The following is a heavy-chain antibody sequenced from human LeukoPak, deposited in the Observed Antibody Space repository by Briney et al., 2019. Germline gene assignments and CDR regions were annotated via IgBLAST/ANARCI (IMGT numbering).Heavy chain of an antibody. D-gene: IGHD4-23*01. V-gene: IGHV4-4*07. Sequence: SETLSLTCNVSGGSINSYHWSWIRQPAGEGLEWIGRLYSSGSFNYNPSLKSRVSMSVDTSKNQFSLKLTSVTAADTAVYSCARGGKATVVTLWGPGILVTVS. CDR3: ARGGKATVVTL. CDR2: LYSSGSF. J-gene: IGHJ4*02. CDR1: GGSINSYH.